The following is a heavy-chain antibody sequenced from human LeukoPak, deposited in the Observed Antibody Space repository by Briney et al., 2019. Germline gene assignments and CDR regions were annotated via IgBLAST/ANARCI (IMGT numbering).Heavy chain of an antibody. D-gene: IGHD5-24*01. J-gene: IGHJ6*02. Sequence: PSETLSLTCTVSGGSISSYYWSWIRQPPGKGLEWIGYIYYSGSTNYNPSLKSRVTISVDTSKNQFSLKLSSVTAADTAVYYCASRNFYYYYYGMDVWGQGTTVTVSS. CDR3: ASRNFYYYYYGMDV. V-gene: IGHV4-59*12. CDR1: GGSISSYY. CDR2: IYYSGST.